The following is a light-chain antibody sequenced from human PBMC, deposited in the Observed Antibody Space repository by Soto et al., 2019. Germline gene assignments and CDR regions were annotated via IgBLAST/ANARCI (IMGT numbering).Light chain of an antibody. V-gene: IGKV3-20*01. CDR3: QRYGSSLYT. Sequence: EIVLTQSPGTLSLSPGERATLSCRASQSVSSSYLAWYQQKPGQAPRLLIYGTSSRATGIPDKFSGSGSGIDFTLTINRLEPEDSAVYYCQRYGSSLYTFGQGTKLEIK. CDR1: QSVSSSY. J-gene: IGKJ2*01. CDR2: GTS.